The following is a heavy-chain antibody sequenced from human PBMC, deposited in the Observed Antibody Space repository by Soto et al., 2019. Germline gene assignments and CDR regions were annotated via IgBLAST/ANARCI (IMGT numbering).Heavy chain of an antibody. D-gene: IGHD5-18*01. J-gene: IGHJ4*02. Sequence: QVQLVQSGAEVKKPGSSVKVSCKASGGTFSSYTISWVRQAPGQGLEWMGRIIPILGIANYAQKFQGRVTITADKSTSTAYMELSSLRSEDTAVYYCAAAMAPSYYFDYWGQGTLVTVSS. CDR2: IIPILGIA. CDR1: GGTFSSYT. V-gene: IGHV1-69*02. CDR3: AAAMAPSYYFDY.